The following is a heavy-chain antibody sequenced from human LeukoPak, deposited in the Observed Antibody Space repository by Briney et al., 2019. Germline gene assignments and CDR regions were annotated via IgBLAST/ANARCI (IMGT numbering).Heavy chain of an antibody. V-gene: IGHV1-69*06. D-gene: IGHD4-17*01. Sequence: ASVKVSCKASGGTFSSYAISWVRQAPGQGLEWMGGIIPIFGAANYAQKFQGRVTITADKSTSTAYMELSSLRSEDTAVYYCARDSDYGDYSSLTRLFGYWGQGTLVTVSS. CDR3: ARDSDYGDYSSLTRLFGY. CDR2: IIPIFGAA. CDR1: GGTFSSYA. J-gene: IGHJ4*02.